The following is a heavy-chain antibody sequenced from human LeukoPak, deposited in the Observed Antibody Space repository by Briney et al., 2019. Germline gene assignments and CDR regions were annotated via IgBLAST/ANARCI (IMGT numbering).Heavy chain of an antibody. D-gene: IGHD3-22*01. CDR3: ARDHTGGYYYDSAYGMDV. J-gene: IGHJ6*02. CDR1: GFTVSSNY. CDR2: IYSGGST. Sequence: PGGSLRLSCAASGFTVSSNYMSWVRQAPGKGLEWVSVIYSGGSTYYADSVMGRFTISRDNSKNTLYLQMNSLRAEDTAVYYCARDHTGGYYYDSAYGMDVWGQGTTVTVSS. V-gene: IGHV3-53*01.